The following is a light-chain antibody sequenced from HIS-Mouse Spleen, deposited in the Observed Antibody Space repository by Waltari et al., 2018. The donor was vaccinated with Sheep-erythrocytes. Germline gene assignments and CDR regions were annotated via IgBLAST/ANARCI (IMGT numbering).Light chain of an antibody. J-gene: IGLJ2*01. CDR3: QAWDSSTVV. V-gene: IGLV3-1*01. CDR2: QDS. CDR1: KLGDKY. Sequence: LTQPPSVSVSPGQTASITCSGAKLGDKYACWYPQKPGQSPVLVIYQDSKRPSGIPERFSGSNSGNTATLTISGTQAMDEADYYCQAWDSSTVVFGGGTKLTVL.